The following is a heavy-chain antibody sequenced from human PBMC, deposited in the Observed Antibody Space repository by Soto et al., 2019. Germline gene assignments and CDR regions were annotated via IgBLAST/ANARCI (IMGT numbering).Heavy chain of an antibody. J-gene: IGHJ4*02. CDR2: LVVGSGNT. CDR1: GFMFTSSA. V-gene: IGHV1-58*01. CDR3: AAVPVLRVLKWFPAYFDS. D-gene: IGHD3-3*01. Sequence: QMQVVQSGPEVKKPGTSVKVSCKTSGFMFTSSAVQWVRQARGQRLEWIGWLVVGSGNTHYAQHFQERVTLTRDMSTGTAYMELSSLRSEDTAVYYCAAVPVLRVLKWFPAYFDSWGQGTLVTVSS.